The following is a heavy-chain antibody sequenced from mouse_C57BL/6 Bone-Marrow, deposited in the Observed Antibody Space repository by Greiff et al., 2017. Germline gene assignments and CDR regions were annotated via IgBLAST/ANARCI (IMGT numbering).Heavy chain of an antibody. D-gene: IGHD3-3*01. CDR3: TTRGRAWFAY. Sequence: VQLQQSGAELVRPGASVKLSCTASGFNIKDDYMHWVKQRPEQGLEWIGWIDPENGDTEYASKFQGKATITADTPSNTAYLQLSSLTSEDTAAYYCTTRGRAWFAYWGQGTLVTVSA. CDR1: GFNIKDDY. V-gene: IGHV14-4*01. CDR2: IDPENGDT. J-gene: IGHJ3*01.